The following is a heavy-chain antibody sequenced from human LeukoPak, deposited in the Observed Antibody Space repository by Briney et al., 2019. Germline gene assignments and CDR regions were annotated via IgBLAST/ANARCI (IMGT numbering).Heavy chain of an antibody. D-gene: IGHD3-10*01. V-gene: IGHV3-23*01. CDR2: ISGSGGST. Sequence: QTGGSLRLSCAASGFTFSSYAMSWVRQAPGKGLEWVSAISGSGGSTYYADSVKGRFTISRDNSKNTLYLQLNSLRAEDTAVYYCARDSTYYYDSGSSGPHYFDNWGQGTLVTVSS. J-gene: IGHJ4*02. CDR3: ARDSTYYYDSGSSGPHYFDN. CDR1: GFTFSSYA.